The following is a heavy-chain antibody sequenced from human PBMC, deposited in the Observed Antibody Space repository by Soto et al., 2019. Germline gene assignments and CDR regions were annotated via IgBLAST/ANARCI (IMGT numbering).Heavy chain of an antibody. CDR1: GYRFFNYW. J-gene: IGHJ4*02. V-gene: IGHV5-10-1*03. CDR2: IDPSDSYT. D-gene: IGHD1-1*01. Sequence: EVQLVQSGAEVKKPGESLRLSCQGSGYRFFNYWISWVRQMPGKGLEWVGRIDPSDSYTVYSPSFQGHVTISIDTAINTAFLEWRSLQASDTAMYYCVRHGNGTPFYFDFWGRGTLVPVSS. CDR3: VRHGNGTPFYFDF.